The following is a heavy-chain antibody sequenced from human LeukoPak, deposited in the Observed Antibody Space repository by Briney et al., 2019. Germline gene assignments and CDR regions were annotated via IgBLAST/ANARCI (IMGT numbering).Heavy chain of an antibody. V-gene: IGHV3-64*01. CDR3: AREGALAPLDY. Sequence: GGSLRLSCAASGFTFSSYAMHWVRQAPGKGLEYVSAISSNGGSTYYANSVKGRFTISRDNSKNTLYLQMGSLRAEDMAVYYCAREGALAPLDYWGQGTLVTVSS. J-gene: IGHJ4*02. CDR2: ISSNGGST. CDR1: GFTFSSYA.